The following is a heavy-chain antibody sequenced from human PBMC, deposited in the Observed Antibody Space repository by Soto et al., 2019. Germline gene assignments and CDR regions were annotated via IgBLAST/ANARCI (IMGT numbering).Heavy chain of an antibody. Sequence: GGSLRLSCAASGFTFSSYAMSWVRQAPGKGLEWVSAISGSGGSTYYADSVKGRFTISRDNSKNTLYLQMNSLRAEDTAVYYCANRVYGDYGGYWGQGTLVTVSS. CDR1: GFTFSSYA. CDR2: ISGSGGST. D-gene: IGHD4-17*01. V-gene: IGHV3-23*01. J-gene: IGHJ4*02. CDR3: ANRVYGDYGGY.